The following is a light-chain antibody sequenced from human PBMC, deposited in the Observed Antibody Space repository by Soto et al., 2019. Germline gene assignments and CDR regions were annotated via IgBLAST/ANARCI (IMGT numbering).Light chain of an antibody. V-gene: IGKV4-1*01. CDR1: QSVLYSSNNKNY. J-gene: IGKJ2*01. CDR2: WAS. CDR3: QQYYSTPFT. Sequence: DIVMTHSPDSLAVSLGERATINCKSSQSVLYSSNNKNYLAWYQQKPGQPPKQLIYWASTRESGVPDRFSGCGSGTDFTLTISSLQAEDVAVYYCQQYYSTPFTFGQGTKLEIK.